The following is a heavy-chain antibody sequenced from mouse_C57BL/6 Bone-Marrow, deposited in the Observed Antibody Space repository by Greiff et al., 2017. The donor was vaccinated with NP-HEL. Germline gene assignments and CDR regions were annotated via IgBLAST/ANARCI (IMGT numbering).Heavy chain of an antibody. V-gene: IGHV1-64*01. D-gene: IGHD2-14*01. Sequence: QVHVKQPGAELVKPGASVKLSCKASGYTFTSYWMHWVKQRPGQGLEWIGMIHPNSGSTNYNEKFKSKATLTVDKSSSTAYMQLSSLTSEDSAVYYCARYVLEDYYFDYWGQGTTLTVSS. J-gene: IGHJ2*01. CDR3: ARYVLEDYYFDY. CDR2: IHPNSGST. CDR1: GYTFTSYW.